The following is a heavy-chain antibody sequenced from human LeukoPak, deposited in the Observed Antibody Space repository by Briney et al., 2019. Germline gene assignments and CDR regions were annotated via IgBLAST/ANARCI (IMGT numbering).Heavy chain of an antibody. CDR1: GFTLSDHY. D-gene: IGHD2-21*02. V-gene: IGHV3-72*01. CDR2: IRNKANSYTT. Sequence: VGSLRLSCAVSGFTLSDHYMDWVRQAPGKGLEWVGRIRNKANSYTTEYGASVRCRFTISRDDSKNSLYLQMNRLKTEDTAVYYCVRVGLANCGGDCSSWGQGTLATVSS. CDR3: VRVGLANCGGDCSS. J-gene: IGHJ4*02.